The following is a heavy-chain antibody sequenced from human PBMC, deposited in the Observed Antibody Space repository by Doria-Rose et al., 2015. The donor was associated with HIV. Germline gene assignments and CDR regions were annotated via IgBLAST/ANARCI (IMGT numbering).Heavy chain of an antibody. J-gene: IGHJ4*02. D-gene: IGHD6-13*01. CDR1: GVSLSSPGMG. CDR3: ARIKSSRWYHKYYFDF. V-gene: IGHV2-26*01. CDR2: TFSYDKG. Sequence: QESGPVLVKPTETLTLTCTVSGVSLSSPGMGVSWIRQPPGRALEWLANTFSYDKGSYKPSLRIRLTISRGTSKSQVVLTMIDMDPVDTATYYCARIKSSRWYHKYYFDFWGQGTLVIVSA.